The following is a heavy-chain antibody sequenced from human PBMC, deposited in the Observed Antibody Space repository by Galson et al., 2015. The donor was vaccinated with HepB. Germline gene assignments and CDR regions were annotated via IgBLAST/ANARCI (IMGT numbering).Heavy chain of an antibody. J-gene: IGHJ3*02. V-gene: IGHV5-51*01. D-gene: IGHD3-10*01. CDR1: GYSFTIYW. CDR3: ARQEDVYYGSGNRAFDI. CDR2: IYPGDADT. Sequence: QSGAAVKKPGESLKISCQCSGYSFTIYWVGWVRQMPGKGLEWMGIIYPGDADTRYSPSFQGQVTISADKSISTAYLQWSSLKASDTAMYYCARQEDVYYGSGNRAFDIWGQGTMVTVSS.